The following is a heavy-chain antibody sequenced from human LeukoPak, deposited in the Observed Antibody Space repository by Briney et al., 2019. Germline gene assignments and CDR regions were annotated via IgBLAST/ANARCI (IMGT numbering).Heavy chain of an antibody. V-gene: IGHV3-48*04. CDR2: ISSSSSTI. CDR3: ARSTLGYCSSTSCSLDY. D-gene: IGHD2-2*01. CDR1: GFTFSSYS. Sequence: PGGSLRLSCAASGFTFSSYSMNWVRQAPGKGLEWVSYISSSSSTIYYADSVKGRFTISRDNAKNSLYLQMNSPRAEDTAVYYCARSTLGYCSSTSCSLDYWGQGTLVTVSS. J-gene: IGHJ4*02.